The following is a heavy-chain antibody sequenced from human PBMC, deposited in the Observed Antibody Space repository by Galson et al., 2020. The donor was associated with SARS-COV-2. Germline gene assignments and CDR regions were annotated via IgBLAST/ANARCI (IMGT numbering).Heavy chain of an antibody. D-gene: IGHD6-19*01. CDR1: GFTFSSYA. CDR2: ISYDGSNK. V-gene: IGHV3-30*04. CDR3: ARDQARKEQSSGHDDYYYGMDV. Sequence: LSLTCAASGFTFSSYAMHWVRQAPAKGLEWVAVISYDGSNKYYADSVKGRFTISRDNSKNTLYLQMNSLRAEDTAVYYCARDQARKEQSSGHDDYYYGMDVWGQGTTVTFSS. J-gene: IGHJ6*02.